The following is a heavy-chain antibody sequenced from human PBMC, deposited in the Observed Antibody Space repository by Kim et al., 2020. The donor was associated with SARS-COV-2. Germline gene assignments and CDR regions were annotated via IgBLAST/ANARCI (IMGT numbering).Heavy chain of an antibody. CDR1: GGSISSSSYY. Sequence: SETLSLTCAVSGGSISSSSYYWAWVRQPPGKGLEWIGTIYYIGSTYYNPSLKSRVTISVDTSKNQFSLKLSSVTAADTAVYYCASHRYPAGKRFDPWSQGSLVTVSA. CDR3: ASHRYPAGKRFDP. CDR2: IYYIGST. D-gene: IGHD1-1*01. J-gene: IGHJ5*02. V-gene: IGHV4-39*01.